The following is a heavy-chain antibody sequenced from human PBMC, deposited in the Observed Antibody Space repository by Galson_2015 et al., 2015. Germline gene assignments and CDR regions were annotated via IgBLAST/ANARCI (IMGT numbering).Heavy chain of an antibody. CDR3: ATVTKPLRYFDS. V-gene: IGHV3-53*01. Sequence: SLRLSCAASGFTVSTNYMTWVRQAPGKGLEWLSFIYSGGSTYYADAVKGRFAITRDNSKNTLDLQMNSLRAEDTAVYYCATVTKPLRYFDSWGQGTLVTVSS. CDR2: IYSGGST. CDR1: GFTVSTNY. D-gene: IGHD3-9*01. J-gene: IGHJ4*02.